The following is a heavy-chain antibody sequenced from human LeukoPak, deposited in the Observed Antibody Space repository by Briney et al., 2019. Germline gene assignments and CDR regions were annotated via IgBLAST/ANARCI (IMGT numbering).Heavy chain of an antibody. CDR2: ISYDGSNK. V-gene: IGHV3-30-3*01. CDR3: AFSSGWTFDY. CDR1: GFTFSSYA. Sequence: GSLRLSCAASGFTFSSYAMHWVRQAPGKGLEWVAVISYDGSNKYYADSVKGRFTISRDNSKNTLYLQMNSLRAEDTAVYYCAFSSGWTFDYWGQGTLVTVSS. D-gene: IGHD6-19*01. J-gene: IGHJ4*02.